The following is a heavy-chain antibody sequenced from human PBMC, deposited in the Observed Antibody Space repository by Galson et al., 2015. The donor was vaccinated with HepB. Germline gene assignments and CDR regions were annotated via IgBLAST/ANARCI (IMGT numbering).Heavy chain of an antibody. D-gene: IGHD6-19*01. V-gene: IGHV3-30-3*01. CDR1: GFTVSSYA. Sequence: SLRLSCAASGFTVSSYAMHWVRQAPGKGLELVAVISYDGSNKYYADSVKGRFTISRDNSKNTLYLQMNSLRAEDTAVYYCARDTQYYSSGWYGWFDPWGQGTLVTVSS. J-gene: IGHJ5*02. CDR2: ISYDGSNK. CDR3: ARDTQYYSSGWYGWFDP.